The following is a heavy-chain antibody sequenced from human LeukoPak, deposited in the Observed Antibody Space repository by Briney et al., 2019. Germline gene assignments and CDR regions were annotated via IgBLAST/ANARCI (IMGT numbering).Heavy chain of an antibody. D-gene: IGHD1-26*01. CDR2: IYTSGST. CDR1: GGSISSYY. V-gene: IGHV4-4*09. CDR3: ARHVARVVGAIDY. J-gene: IGHJ4*02. Sequence: SETLSLTCTVSGGSISSYYWSWIRQPPGKGLEWIGYIYTSGSTNYNPSLKSRVTISVDTSKNQFSLKLSSVPAADTAVYYCARHVARVVGAIDYWGQETLVTVSS.